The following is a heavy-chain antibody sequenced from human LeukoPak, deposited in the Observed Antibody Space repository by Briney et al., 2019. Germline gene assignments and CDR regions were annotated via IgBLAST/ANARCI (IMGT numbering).Heavy chain of an antibody. V-gene: IGHV3-7*03. CDR3: ARGGGLDV. CDR1: GGSFSGYY. J-gene: IGHJ6*02. CDR2: INHNGSVN. Sequence: ETLSLTCAVYGGSFSGYYWSWIRQPPGKGLEWVASINHNGSVNYYVDSVKGRFTISRDNAKNSLYLQMSNLRAEDTAVYFCARGGGLDVWGQGATVTVSS. D-gene: IGHD3-16*01.